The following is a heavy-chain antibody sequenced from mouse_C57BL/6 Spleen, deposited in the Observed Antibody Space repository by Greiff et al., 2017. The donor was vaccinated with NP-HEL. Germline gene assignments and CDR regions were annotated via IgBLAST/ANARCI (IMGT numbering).Heavy chain of an antibody. D-gene: IGHD2-1*01. CDR1: GYTFTDYE. CDR3: TREGIYYGNYEGAWLAY. CDR2: IDPETGGT. Sequence: QVQLQQSGAELVRPGASVTLSCKASGYTFTDYEMHWVKQTPVHGLEWIGAIDPETGGTASNQKFKGKATLTAATSSSTAYMELHSLTCEDSAVYYCTREGIYYGNYEGAWLAYWGQGTLVTVSA. V-gene: IGHV1-15*01. J-gene: IGHJ3*01.